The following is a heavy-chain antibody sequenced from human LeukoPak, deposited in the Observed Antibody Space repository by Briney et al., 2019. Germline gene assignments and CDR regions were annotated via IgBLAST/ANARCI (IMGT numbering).Heavy chain of an antibody. V-gene: IGHV4-34*01. D-gene: IGHD2-15*01. J-gene: IGHJ3*02. CDR3: AATGYCSGGSCYSAHWVDDAFDI. CDR2: INHSGST. Sequence: PSETLSLTCAVYGGSFSGYYWSWIRQPPGKGLEWIGEINHSGSTNYNPSLKSRVTISVDTSKNQFSLKLSSVTAADTAVYYCAATGYCSGGSCYSAHWVDDAFDIWGQGTMVTVSS. CDR1: GGSFSGYY.